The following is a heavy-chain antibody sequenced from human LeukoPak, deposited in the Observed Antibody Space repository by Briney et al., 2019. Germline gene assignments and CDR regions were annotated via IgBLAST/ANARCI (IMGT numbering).Heavy chain of an antibody. Sequence: PGGSLRLSCAASGFTFSSYSMNWVRQAPGKGLEWVSYISSSSSTIYYADSVKGRFTISRDNAKNSLYLQMNSLRAEDTAVYYCARDAMIFLSDWFDPWGQGTLVTVSS. V-gene: IGHV3-48*04. D-gene: IGHD3-16*01. CDR2: ISSSSSTI. CDR1: GFTFSSYS. CDR3: ARDAMIFLSDWFDP. J-gene: IGHJ5*02.